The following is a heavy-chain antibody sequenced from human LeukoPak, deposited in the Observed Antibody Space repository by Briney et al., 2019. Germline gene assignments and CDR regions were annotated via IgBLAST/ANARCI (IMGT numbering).Heavy chain of an antibody. CDR2: IYYSDST. V-gene: IGHV4-61*08. D-gene: IGHD6-19*01. CDR1: GDSISSGGYF. CDR3: ARFPAGAEYPHYYYMDV. Sequence: SETLSLTCAVSGDSISSGGYFWSWIRQPPGKGREGVAYIYYSDSTNYKPALKSRVTVSVDTSKNPFSLKLSSVTAADTAVYYCARFPAGAEYPHYYYMDVWGTGTTVTVSS. J-gene: IGHJ6*03.